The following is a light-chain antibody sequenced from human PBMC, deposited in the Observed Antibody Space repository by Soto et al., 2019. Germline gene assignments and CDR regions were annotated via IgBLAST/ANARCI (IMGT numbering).Light chain of an antibody. Sequence: EIVLTQSPGTLSLSPGERATLSCRVSQSVSSSFLAWYQPKPGQAPRLLIYGASSRATGIPDRFSGSGSGTDFTLTISRLEPEDFAVYDCQQDGSSPPWTFGQGTKVEIK. CDR1: QSVSSSF. J-gene: IGKJ1*01. V-gene: IGKV3-20*01. CDR2: GAS. CDR3: QQDGSSPPWT.